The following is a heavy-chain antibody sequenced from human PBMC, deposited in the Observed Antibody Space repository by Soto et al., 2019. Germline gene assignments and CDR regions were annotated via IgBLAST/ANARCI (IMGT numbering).Heavy chain of an antibody. CDR3: ARDLDNDSSGYPDY. J-gene: IGHJ4*02. V-gene: IGHV3-30-3*01. CDR2: ISYDGGNK. Sequence: GGSLRLSCAASGFTFSSYAMHWVRQAPGKGLEWVAVISYDGGNKYYADSVKGRFTISRDNSKNTLYLQMNSLRAEDTAVYYCARDLDNDSSGYPDYWGQGTLVTVSS. CDR1: GFTFSSYA. D-gene: IGHD3-22*01.